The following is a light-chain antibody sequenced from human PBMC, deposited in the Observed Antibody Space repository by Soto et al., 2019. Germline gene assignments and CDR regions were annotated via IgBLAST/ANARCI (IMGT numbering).Light chain of an antibody. CDR3: SSYTTGSTYV. CDR1: SSDVGGYNY. Sequence: QSVLTQPASVSGSPGQSIAISCTGTSSDVGGYNYVSWYQQRPGKAPKLMIYDVSNRPSGVSNRFSGSKSGNTASLTISGLQAEDEADYSCSSYTTGSTYVFGTGTQLTVL. CDR2: DVS. V-gene: IGLV2-14*01. J-gene: IGLJ1*01.